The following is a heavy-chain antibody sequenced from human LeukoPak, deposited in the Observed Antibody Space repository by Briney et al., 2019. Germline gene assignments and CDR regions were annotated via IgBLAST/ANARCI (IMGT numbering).Heavy chain of an antibody. CDR3: ARDQLAYSGYDTLFDY. D-gene: IGHD5-12*01. V-gene: IGHV3-30*03. J-gene: IGHJ4*02. CDR1: GFTFSSYG. CDR2: ISYDGSNK. Sequence: GRSLRLSCAASGFTFSSYGMHWVRQAPGKGLEWVAVISYDGSNKYFADSVKGRFTISRDNPKSTLYLQMNSLRAEDTAVYYCARDQLAYSGYDTLFDYWGQGTLVTVSS.